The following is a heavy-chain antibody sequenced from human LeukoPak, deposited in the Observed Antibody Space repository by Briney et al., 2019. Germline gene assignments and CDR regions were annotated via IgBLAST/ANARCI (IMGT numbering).Heavy chain of an antibody. Sequence: SETLSLTCTVSSGSISSYYWSWIRQPPGKGLEWIGYIYYSGSTNYNPSLKSRVTISVDTSKNQFSLKLSSVTAADTAVYYCARGRSGPLSAFDYWGQGTLVTVSS. D-gene: IGHD2-15*01. CDR2: IYYSGST. J-gene: IGHJ4*02. CDR1: SGSISSYY. V-gene: IGHV4-59*01. CDR3: ARGRSGPLSAFDY.